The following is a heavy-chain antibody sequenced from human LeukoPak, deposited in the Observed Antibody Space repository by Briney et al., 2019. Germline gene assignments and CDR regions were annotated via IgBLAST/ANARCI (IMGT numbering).Heavy chain of an antibody. Sequence: PSETLSLTCAVYGGSFSGYYWSWIRQPPGKGLEWIGEINHSGSTNYNPSLKSRVTISVDTSKNQFSLKLSSVTAADTAVYYCARVGGYDFWSGYPLIYYFDYWGQGTLVTVSS. CDR1: GGSFSGYY. J-gene: IGHJ4*02. V-gene: IGHV4-34*01. CDR3: ARVGGYDFWSGYPLIYYFDY. CDR2: INHSGST. D-gene: IGHD3-3*01.